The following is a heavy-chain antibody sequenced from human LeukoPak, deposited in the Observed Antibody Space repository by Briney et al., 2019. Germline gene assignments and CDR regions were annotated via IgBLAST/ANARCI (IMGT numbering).Heavy chain of an antibody. V-gene: IGHV4-34*01. D-gene: IGHD1-26*01. CDR1: GFTFSSYE. CDR2: INHSGST. CDR3: ARHHYPRASGSYNY. J-gene: IGHJ4*02. Sequence: GSLRLSCVASGFTFSSYEMNWIRQPPGKGLEWIGEINHSGSTNYNPSLKSRVTISVDTSKNQFSLKLSSVTAADTAVYYCARHHYPRASGSYNYWGQGTLVTVSS.